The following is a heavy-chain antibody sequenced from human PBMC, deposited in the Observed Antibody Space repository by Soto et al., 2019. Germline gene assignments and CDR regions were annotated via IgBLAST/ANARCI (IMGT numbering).Heavy chain of an antibody. D-gene: IGHD3-10*01. CDR3: ARDSIWPHPLPYYGSGSYIS. CDR2: IYYSGST. V-gene: IGHV4-31*03. Sequence: PSETLSLTCTVSGGSISSGGYYWSWIRQHPGKGLEWIGYIYYSGSTYYNPSLKSRVTISVDTSKNQFSLRLTSVTAADTAGYYSARDSIWPHPLPYYGSGSYISWGQGTPVTVSS. CDR1: GGSISSGGYY. J-gene: IGHJ1*01.